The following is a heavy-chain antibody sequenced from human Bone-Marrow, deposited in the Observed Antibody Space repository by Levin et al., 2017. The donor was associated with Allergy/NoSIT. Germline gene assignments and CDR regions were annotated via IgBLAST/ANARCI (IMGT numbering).Heavy chain of an antibody. CDR2: IRSSSSYT. V-gene: IGHV3-11*05. D-gene: IGHD6-13*01. CDR3: ARESGQLGYYNYYGMDV. CDR1: GFTISDYY. J-gene: IGHJ6*02. Sequence: GESLKISCAASGFTISDYYMSWIRQAPGKGLEWVSYIRSSSSYTNHADFVEGRFTISRNNAKNSLFLQMNSLRAEDTAVYYCARESGQLGYYNYYGMDVWGQGTTVTVSS.